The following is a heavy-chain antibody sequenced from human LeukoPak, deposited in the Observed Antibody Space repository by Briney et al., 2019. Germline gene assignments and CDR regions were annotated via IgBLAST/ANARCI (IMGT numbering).Heavy chain of an antibody. CDR1: GGSISISNYY. CDR2: ISYSGT. J-gene: IGHJ4*02. D-gene: IGHD1-26*01. V-gene: IGHV4-39*01. Sequence: SETRSLTCTVSGGSISISNYYWGWIRQPPGRGLEWIGSISYSGTYYNPSLKSRLTISVDTSKNHFSLNLRSVTAADTAVYYCARRTSNPVGAIDYWGQGTLVTVSS. CDR3: ARRTSNPVGAIDY.